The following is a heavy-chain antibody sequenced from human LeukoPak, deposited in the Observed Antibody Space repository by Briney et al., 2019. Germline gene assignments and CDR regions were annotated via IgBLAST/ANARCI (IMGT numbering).Heavy chain of an antibody. J-gene: IGHJ4*02. V-gene: IGHV1-69*13. Sequence: GASVKVSCKASGGTFSSYAISWVRQAPGQGLEWMGGIIPIFGTANYAQKFQGRVTITADESTSTAYMELSSLRSEDTAVYYCAREGSSWYGDYFDYWGQGTLVTVSS. D-gene: IGHD6-13*01. CDR1: GGTFSSYA. CDR2: IIPIFGTA. CDR3: AREGSSWYGDYFDY.